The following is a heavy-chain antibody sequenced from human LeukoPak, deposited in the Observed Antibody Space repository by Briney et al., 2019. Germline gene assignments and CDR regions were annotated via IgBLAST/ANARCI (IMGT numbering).Heavy chain of an antibody. D-gene: IGHD5-12*01. CDR2: IYYSGST. V-gene: IGHV4-59*01. CDR1: GGSISSYY. CDR3: ARGTPWLRFRGYYFDY. J-gene: IGHJ4*02. Sequence: SETLSLTCTVSGGSISSYYWSWIRQPPGKGLEWIGYIYYSGSTNCNPSLKSRVTISVDTSKNQFSLKLSSVTAADTAVYYCARGTPWLRFRGYYFDYWGQGTLVTVSS.